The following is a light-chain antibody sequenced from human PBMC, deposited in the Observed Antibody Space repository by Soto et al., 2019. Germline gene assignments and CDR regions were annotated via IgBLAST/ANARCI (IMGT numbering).Light chain of an antibody. CDR2: DSS. J-gene: IGKJ2*01. CDR3: QQYYNLPPYT. Sequence: DIQMTQSPSSLSASVGDRVTITCQASRDISVYLNWYQQKPGTPPKLLVYDSSNLQTGVPSRFCGSGSGTHFTFTISGLQPEDIATYYCQQYYNLPPYTFGQGTKLDIK. V-gene: IGKV1-33*01. CDR1: RDISVY.